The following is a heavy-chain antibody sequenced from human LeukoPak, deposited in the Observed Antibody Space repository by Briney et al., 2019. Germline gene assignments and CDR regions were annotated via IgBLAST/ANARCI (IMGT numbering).Heavy chain of an antibody. CDR1: GGSFSGYY. D-gene: IGHD2-2*02. V-gene: IGHV4-34*01. Sequence: PSETLSLTCAVYGGSFSGYYWSRIRQPPGKGLEWIGEINHSGSTNYNPSLKSRVTISVDTSKNQFSLKLSSVTAADTAVYYCARVDCSSTSCYTISRKQRYFDLWGRGTLVTVSS. J-gene: IGHJ2*01. CDR3: ARVDCSSTSCYTISRKQRYFDL. CDR2: INHSGST.